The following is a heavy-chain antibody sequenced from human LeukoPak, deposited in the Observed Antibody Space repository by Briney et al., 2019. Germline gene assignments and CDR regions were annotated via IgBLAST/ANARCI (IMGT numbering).Heavy chain of an antibody. J-gene: IGHJ5*02. CDR3: ARVLVVITTPNWLDP. CDR2: IYPGDSDT. CDR1: GYSFTSYW. D-gene: IGHD3-22*01. Sequence: GESLKISCKGSGYSFTSYWIGWVRQMPGKGLEWMGIIYPGDSDTRYSPSFQVQVTISADKSISTAYLEWSSLKASDTAMYYCARVLVVITTPNWLDPWGQGTLVTVSS. V-gene: IGHV5-51*01.